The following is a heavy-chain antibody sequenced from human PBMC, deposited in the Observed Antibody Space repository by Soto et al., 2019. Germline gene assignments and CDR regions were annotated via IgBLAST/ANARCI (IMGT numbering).Heavy chain of an antibody. CDR2: IKSKTDGGTK. J-gene: IGHJ4*02. CDR3: PAHLLYGDYYFDS. Sequence: EVQLVESGGGLVKPGGSLRLSCAASGFTFSNAWMSWVRQAPGKGLEWVGCIKSKTDGGTKDYAAPVKGRFTISRDDSKNTLYLQMNSLKTEDTAVYYCPAHLLYGDYYFDSWGQGTLVTGSS. V-gene: IGHV3-15*01. D-gene: IGHD4-17*01. CDR1: GFTFSNAW.